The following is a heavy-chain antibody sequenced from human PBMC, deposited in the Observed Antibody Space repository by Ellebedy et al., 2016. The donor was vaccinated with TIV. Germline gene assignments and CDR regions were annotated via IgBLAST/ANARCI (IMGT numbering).Heavy chain of an antibody. CDR2: IYYSGST. V-gene: IGHV4-61*03. D-gene: IGHD4-17*01. J-gene: IGHJ4*02. Sequence: MPSETLSLTCTVSGGSVSGSDHYWSWIRQPPGKGLEWIGSIYYSGSTNYNPSLKRRVTISVDTSKNHFSLKLSSVTAADTAVYYCARDSAEDYGDYVWDHWGQGTLVTVSS. CDR1: GGSVSGSDHY. CDR3: ARDSAEDYGDYVWDH.